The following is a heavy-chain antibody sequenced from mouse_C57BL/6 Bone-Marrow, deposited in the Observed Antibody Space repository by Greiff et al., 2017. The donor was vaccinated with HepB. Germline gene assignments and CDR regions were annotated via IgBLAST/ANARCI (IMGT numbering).Heavy chain of an antibody. D-gene: IGHD2-4*01. CDR1: GYTFTSYW. CDR3: ARGYDYDRFDY. V-gene: IGHV1-55*01. J-gene: IGHJ2*01. Sequence: QVQLQQPGAELVKPGASVKMSCKASGYTFTSYWITWVKQRPGQGLEWIGDIYPGSGSTNYNEKFKSKATLTADKSSSTAYMQLSSLTSEDSAVYYCARGYDYDRFDYWGQGTTLTVSS. CDR2: IYPGSGST.